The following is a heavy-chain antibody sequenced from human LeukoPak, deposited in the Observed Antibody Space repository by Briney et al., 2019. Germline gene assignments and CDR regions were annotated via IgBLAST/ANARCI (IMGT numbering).Heavy chain of an antibody. D-gene: IGHD3-16*01. CDR3: ARGFGMGVILD. Sequence: PGGSLRLSCAASGFTFSSYSMNWVRQAPGKGLEWVSSISSSSSYIYYADSVKGRFTISRDNAKNSLYLQMNSLRAEDTALYYCARGFGMGVILDWGQGTLVTVSS. CDR1: GFTFSSYS. J-gene: IGHJ4*02. V-gene: IGHV3-21*01. CDR2: ISSSSSYI.